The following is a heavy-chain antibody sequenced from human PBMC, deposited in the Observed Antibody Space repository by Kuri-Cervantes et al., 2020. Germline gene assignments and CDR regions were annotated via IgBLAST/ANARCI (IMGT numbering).Heavy chain of an antibody. CDR1: GYTLTELS. Sequence: ASVKVSCKVSGYTLTELSMHWVRQAPGKGLEWMGGFDPEDGETIYAQKFQGRVTMTEDTSTDTAYMELSSLRSEGTAVYYCATGVDDILTGPPPGFQHWGQGTLVTVSS. CDR3: ATGVDDILTGPPPGFQH. CDR2: FDPEDGET. J-gene: IGHJ1*01. V-gene: IGHV1-24*01. D-gene: IGHD3-9*01.